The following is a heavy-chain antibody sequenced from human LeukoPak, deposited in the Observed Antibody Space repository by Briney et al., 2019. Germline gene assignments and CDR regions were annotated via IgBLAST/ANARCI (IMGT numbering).Heavy chain of an antibody. J-gene: IGHJ4*02. CDR2: IYYSGST. D-gene: IGHD1-26*01. Sequence: SETLSLTCTVSGGSISSSSYYWGWIRQPPGKGLEWIGSIYYSGSTYYNPSLKSRVTISVDTSKNQFSLKLSSVTAADTAVYYCARRGVPPPYYSWGNGGFDYWGQGTLVTVSS. CDR3: ARRGVPPPYYSWGNGGFDY. CDR1: GGSISSSSYY. V-gene: IGHV4-39*01.